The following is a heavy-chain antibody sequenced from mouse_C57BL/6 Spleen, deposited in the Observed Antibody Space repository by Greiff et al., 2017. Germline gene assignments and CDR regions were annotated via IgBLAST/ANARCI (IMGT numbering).Heavy chain of an antibody. D-gene: IGHD2-1*01. V-gene: IGHV1-69*01. CDR1: GYTFTSYW. Sequence: VQLQQSGAELVMPGASVKLSCKASGYTFTSYWMHWVKQRPGQGLEWIGEIDPSDSYTNYNQKFKGKSTLTVDKSSSTAYMQLSSLTSEDSAVYYCARYSLPFDYWGQGTTLTVSS. J-gene: IGHJ2*01. CDR2: IDPSDSYT. CDR3: ARYSLPFDY.